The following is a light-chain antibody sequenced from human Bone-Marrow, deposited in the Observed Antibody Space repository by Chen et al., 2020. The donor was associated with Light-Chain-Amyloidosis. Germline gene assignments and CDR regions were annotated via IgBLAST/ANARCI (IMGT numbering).Light chain of an antibody. CDR1: SSNIGNSY. J-gene: IGLJ3*02. Sequence: QPVLTQPPSVSAAPGQKVTISSSGNSSNIGNSYVSWYQQLPGPAPKLLIYDTSNRPSGTPDRFSGSKSGTSATLGITGLQTGDEADYYCESRDSSLHWVFGGGTKLTVL. V-gene: IGLV1-51*01. CDR2: DTS. CDR3: ESRDSSLHWV.